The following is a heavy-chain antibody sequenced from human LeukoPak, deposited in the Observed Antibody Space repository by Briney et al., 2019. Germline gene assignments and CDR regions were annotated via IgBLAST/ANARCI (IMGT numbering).Heavy chain of an antibody. D-gene: IGHD6-19*01. CDR1: GFTFSSYG. CDR3: ARETAVAGTDY. Sequence: PGGSLRLSCAASGFTFSSYGMHWVSQAPGKGLEWEAAIWYDGSNKYYADSVKGRFTISRDNSKNTLYLQMNSLRAEDTAVYYCARETAVAGTDYWGQGTLVTVSS. CDR2: IWYDGSNK. J-gene: IGHJ4*02. V-gene: IGHV3-33*01.